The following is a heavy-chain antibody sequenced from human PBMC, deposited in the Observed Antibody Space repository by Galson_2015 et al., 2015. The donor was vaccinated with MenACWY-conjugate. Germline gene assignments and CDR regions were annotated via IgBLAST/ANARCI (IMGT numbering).Heavy chain of an antibody. V-gene: IGHV3-7*03. Sequence: SLRLSCAASGFTFSHNWMNWVRQVPGKGLERVASIKEDGSETYYVDSVRGRFIVSRDNAHDSLYLQMNSLRAEDTAVYYCVQLITLDFWGQGTLVTVSS. CDR2: IKEDGSET. D-gene: IGHD3-16*01. CDR3: VQLITLDF. J-gene: IGHJ4*02. CDR1: GFTFSHNW.